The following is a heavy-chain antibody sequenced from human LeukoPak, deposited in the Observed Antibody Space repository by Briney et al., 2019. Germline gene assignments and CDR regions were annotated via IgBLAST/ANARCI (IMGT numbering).Heavy chain of an antibody. Sequence: SGGSLRLSCAASGFTFSSYWMHWVRQAPGKGLVWVSRINIDGSSTIYADSVKGRFTISRDNAKNTLYLQMKSLRVEDTAVYYCARDKGWQWLDAFDIWGQGTLVTVSS. V-gene: IGHV3-74*01. D-gene: IGHD6-19*01. J-gene: IGHJ3*02. CDR2: INIDGSST. CDR3: ARDKGWQWLDAFDI. CDR1: GFTFSSYW.